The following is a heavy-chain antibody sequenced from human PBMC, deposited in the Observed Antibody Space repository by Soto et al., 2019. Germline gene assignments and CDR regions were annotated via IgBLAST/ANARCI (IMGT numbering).Heavy chain of an antibody. Sequence: SETLSLTCTVSGGSISTFYWSWIRQPPGKGLEWIAYIYYSGSTNYNPSLKSRVSISVDTSKNQFSLRLTSVTAADTAVYYCARDGGSGHFDYWGLGALVTVSS. CDR3: ARDGGSGHFDY. CDR2: IYYSGST. J-gene: IGHJ4*02. D-gene: IGHD3-16*01. CDR1: GGSISTFY. V-gene: IGHV4-59*01.